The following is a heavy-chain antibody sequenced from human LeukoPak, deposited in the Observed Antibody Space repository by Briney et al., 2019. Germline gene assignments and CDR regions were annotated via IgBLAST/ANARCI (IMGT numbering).Heavy chain of an antibody. D-gene: IGHD6-6*01. CDR2: MNPNSGNT. J-gene: IGHJ4*02. CDR1: GYTFTSYD. CDR3: ARALSSSSTPDYDY. Sequence: ASVKVSCKASGYTFTSYDINWVRQATGQGLEWMGWMNPNSGNTGYAQKFQGRVTMTRNTSISTAYMELSSLGSEDAAVYYCARALSSSSTPDYDYWGQGTLVTVSS. V-gene: IGHV1-8*01.